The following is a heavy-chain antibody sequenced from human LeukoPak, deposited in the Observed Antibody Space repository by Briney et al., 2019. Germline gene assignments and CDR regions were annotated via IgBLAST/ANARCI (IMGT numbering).Heavy chain of an antibody. CDR2: IYYSGST. CDR3: AAYYDFWSGYYY. CDR1: GGSISSYY. Sequence: SETLSLTCTVSGGSISSYYWSWLRQPPGKGLEWIGYIYYSGSTNYNPSLKSRVTISVDTSKNQFSLKLSSVTAADTAVYYCAAYYDFWSGYYYWGQGTLVTVSS. V-gene: IGHV4-59*01. D-gene: IGHD3-3*01. J-gene: IGHJ4*02.